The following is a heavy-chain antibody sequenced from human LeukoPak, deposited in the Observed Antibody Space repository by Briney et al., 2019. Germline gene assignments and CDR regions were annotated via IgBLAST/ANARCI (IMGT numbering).Heavy chain of an antibody. D-gene: IGHD3-16*02. J-gene: IGHJ4*02. CDR2: IYNSGSS. V-gene: IGHV4-59*01. CDR3: ARGSPLRLGELSLYRDFDY. CDR1: GGSFSSYY. Sequence: SETLSLTCAVYGGSFSSYYWSWIRQPPGKGLEWIGYIYNSGSSKYNPSLKSRVTISVDTSKNQFSLELSVVTAADTAVYYCARGSPLRLGELSLYRDFDYWGQGTLVTVSS.